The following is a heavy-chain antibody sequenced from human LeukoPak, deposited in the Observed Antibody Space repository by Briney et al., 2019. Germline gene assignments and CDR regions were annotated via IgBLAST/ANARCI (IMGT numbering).Heavy chain of an antibody. CDR3: ASAVAAPSYFDY. D-gene: IGHD6-19*01. CDR2: INPSGGST. J-gene: IGHJ4*02. V-gene: IGHV1-46*01. Sequence: GASVKVSCKASGYTFTSYYMHWVRQAPGQGLEWMGIINPSGGSTSYAQKFQGRVTMARDTSTSTVYMELSSLRSEDTAVYYCASAVAAPSYFDYWGQGTLVTVSS. CDR1: GYTFTSYY.